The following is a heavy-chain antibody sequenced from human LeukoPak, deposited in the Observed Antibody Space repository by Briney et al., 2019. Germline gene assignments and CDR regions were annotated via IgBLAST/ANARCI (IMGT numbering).Heavy chain of an antibody. CDR2: IIPIFGTA. CDR1: GGTFNSYA. J-gene: IGHJ4*02. CDR3: ARSPWDSSAPDY. Sequence: ASVKVSFKASGGTFNSYAITWVRQAPGQGLEWMGGIIPIFGTAKYAQKFQGRVTITADVYTSTSFLELSSLTSEDTALYYCARSPWDSSAPDYWGQGTLVTVSS. V-gene: IGHV1-69*13. D-gene: IGHD3-22*01.